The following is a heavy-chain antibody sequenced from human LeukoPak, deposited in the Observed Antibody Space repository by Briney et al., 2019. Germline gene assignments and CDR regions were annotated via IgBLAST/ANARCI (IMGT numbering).Heavy chain of an antibody. V-gene: IGHV4-34*01. CDR3: ARVVGEFYDILTGYYNDYYGMDV. D-gene: IGHD3-9*01. CDR1: RGSFSAHY. CDR2: VNHSGIT. Sequence: PSETLSLTCAVYRGSFSAHYWTWIRQSPGKGLEWIGEVNHSGITNYNPSLKSRVTISVDTSKNQFSLGLSSVTAADTAVYYCARVVGEFYDILTGYYNDYYGMDVWGQGTTVTVSS. J-gene: IGHJ6*02.